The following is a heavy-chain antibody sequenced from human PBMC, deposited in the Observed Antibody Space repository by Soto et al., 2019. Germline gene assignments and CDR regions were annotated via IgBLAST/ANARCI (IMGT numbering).Heavy chain of an antibody. CDR2: IYPGDSDT. V-gene: IGHV5-51*01. Sequence: PGEALKISCKGSGCSFTSYWIGWVRQMPGKGLELMVIIYPGDSDTRYSPSFQGQVTISADKSIITAYLQWSRLKASETAMYYCARGPPEGEHXWGNGTLVTVSX. CDR1: GCSFTSYW. CDR3: ARGPPEGEHX. J-gene: IGHJ4*01. D-gene: IGHD3-16*01.